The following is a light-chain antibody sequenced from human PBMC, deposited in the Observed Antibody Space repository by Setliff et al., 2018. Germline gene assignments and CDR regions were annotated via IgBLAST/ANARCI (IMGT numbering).Light chain of an antibody. CDR2: EDT. J-gene: IGLJ3*02. V-gene: IGLV2-23*01. Sequence: QSVLTQPASVSGSPGQSITISCTGTSSDVGTYNLVSWYQHHPGKAPKVMIYEDTKRPSGVSNRFSGSKSGNTASLTISGLQVEDEADYYCCSYAGSSTWVFGGGT. CDR3: CSYAGSSTWV. CDR1: SSDVGTYNL.